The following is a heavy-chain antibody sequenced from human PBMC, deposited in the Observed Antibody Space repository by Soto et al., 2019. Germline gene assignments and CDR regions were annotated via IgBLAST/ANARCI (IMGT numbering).Heavy chain of an antibody. CDR2: ISAYNGNT. CDR3: ARSYSVVAATSWFDP. J-gene: IGHJ5*02. CDR1: XXXFTSXX. Sequence: ASVKVSCKASXXXFTSXXXXXVXXXXXQGLEWMGWISAYNGNTNYAQKLQGRVTMTTDTSTSTAYMELRSLRSDDTAVYYCARSYSVVAATSWFDPWGQGTL. D-gene: IGHD2-15*01. V-gene: IGHV1-18*01.